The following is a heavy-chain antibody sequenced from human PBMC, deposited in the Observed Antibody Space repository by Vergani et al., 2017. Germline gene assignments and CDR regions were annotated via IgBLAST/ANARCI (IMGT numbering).Heavy chain of an antibody. CDR2: ISSSGSTI. CDR1: GFTFSSYE. CDR3: AKGLVELRGIFDY. Sequence: EVQLVESGGGLVQPGGSLRLSCAASGFTFSSYEMNWVRQAPGKGLEWVSYISSSGSTIYYADSVKGRFTISRDNSKNTLYLQMNSLRAEDTAVYYCAKGLVELRGIFDYWGQGTLVTVSS. D-gene: IGHD1-26*01. J-gene: IGHJ4*02. V-gene: IGHV3-48*03.